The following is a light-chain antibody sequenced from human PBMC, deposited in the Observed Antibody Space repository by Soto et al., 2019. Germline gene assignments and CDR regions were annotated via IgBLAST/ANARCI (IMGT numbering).Light chain of an antibody. CDR1: QGISSY. J-gene: IGKJ5*01. V-gene: IGKV1-9*01. Sequence: DMQWTRSPSFLSASVGDRVTITCRASQGISSYLAWYQQKPGKAPKLLIYAASTLQSGVPSRFSGSGSGTEFTLTISSLQPEDFATYYCQQLNSYPITFGQGTRLEIK. CDR2: AAS. CDR3: QQLNSYPIT.